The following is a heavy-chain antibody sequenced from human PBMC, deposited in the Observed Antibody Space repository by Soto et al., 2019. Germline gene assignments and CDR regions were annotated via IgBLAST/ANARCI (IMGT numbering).Heavy chain of an antibody. D-gene: IGHD3-3*01. Sequence: ASVKVSCKASGGTFSSYTISWVRQAPGQGLEWMGRIIPILGIANYAQKFQGRVTMTADTSTSTVYMELSSLRSEDTAVYYCARTPYYDFWSGSFDYWGQGTLVTVSS. V-gene: IGHV1-69*02. CDR1: GGTFSSYT. CDR3: ARTPYYDFWSGSFDY. CDR2: IIPILGIA. J-gene: IGHJ4*02.